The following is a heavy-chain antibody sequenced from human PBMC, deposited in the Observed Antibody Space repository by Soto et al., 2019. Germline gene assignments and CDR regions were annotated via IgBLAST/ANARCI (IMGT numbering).Heavy chain of an antibody. V-gene: IGHV4-59*01. J-gene: IGHJ4*02. Sequence: SETLSLTCTVSGGSISSYYWSWIRQPPGKGLEWIGYIYYSGSTNYNPSLKSRVTISVDTSKNQFSLKLSSVTAADTAVYYCARGMSEEQIFYYFDYWGQGALVTVSS. CDR1: GGSISSYY. D-gene: IGHD3-9*01. CDR3: ARGMSEEQIFYYFDY. CDR2: IYYSGST.